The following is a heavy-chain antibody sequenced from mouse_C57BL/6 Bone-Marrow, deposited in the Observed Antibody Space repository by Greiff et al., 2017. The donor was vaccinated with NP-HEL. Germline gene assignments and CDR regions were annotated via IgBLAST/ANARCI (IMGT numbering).Heavy chain of an antibody. CDR2: IYPGGGYT. CDR3: ARRGPGAMDY. J-gene: IGHJ4*01. Sequence: VQVVESGAELVRPGTSVKMSCKASGYTFTNYWIGWAKQRPGHGLEWIGDIYPGGGYTNYNEKFKGKATLTADKSSSTAYMQFSSLTSEDSAIYYCARRGPGAMDYWGQGTSVTVSS. CDR1: GYTFTNYW. V-gene: IGHV1-63*01.